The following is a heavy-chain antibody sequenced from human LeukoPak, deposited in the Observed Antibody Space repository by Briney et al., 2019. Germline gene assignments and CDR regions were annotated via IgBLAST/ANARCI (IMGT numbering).Heavy chain of an antibody. CDR3: ASGMATITRPFDY. D-gene: IGHD5-24*01. CDR2: INHSGST. Sequence: GSLRLSCAASGFTFSSYAMHWFRQPPGKGLEGIGEINHSGSTNYNPSLKSRVTISVDTSKNQFSLKLSSVTAADTAVYYCASGMATITRPFDYWGQGTLVTVSS. CDR1: GFTFSSYA. J-gene: IGHJ4*02. V-gene: IGHV4-34*01.